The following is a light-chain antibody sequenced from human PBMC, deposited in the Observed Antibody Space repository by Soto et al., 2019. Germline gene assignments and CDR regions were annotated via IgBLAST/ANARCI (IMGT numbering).Light chain of an antibody. CDR2: DTS. Sequence: EILMTQSPATVSVSPGERSTLSCRASQSVSRKLAWYQHKPGQAPRLLIYDTSTRAADIPARFSGSGSGTDFTLTISSLQSEDFAVYYCQQYNHWRSISFGQGTRLEI. CDR1: QSVSRK. V-gene: IGKV3-15*01. CDR3: QQYNHWRSIS. J-gene: IGKJ5*01.